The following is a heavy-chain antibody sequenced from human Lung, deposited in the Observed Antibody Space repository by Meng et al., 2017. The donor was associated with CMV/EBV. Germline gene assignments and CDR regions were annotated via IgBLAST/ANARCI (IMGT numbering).Heavy chain of an antibody. Sequence: ASVKVSCKASGYTFTNYYIHWVRQAPGQGLEWMGWIKPNSGATNYVQKFQGRLTVTRDTSITTAYMELTRLRSDDTAVYYCARAPGLSLAAAASDAYFDKWGQGTLVT. CDR1: GYTFTNYY. CDR3: ARAPGLSLAAAASDAYFDK. D-gene: IGHD6-13*01. V-gene: IGHV1-2*02. CDR2: IKPNSGAT. J-gene: IGHJ4*02.